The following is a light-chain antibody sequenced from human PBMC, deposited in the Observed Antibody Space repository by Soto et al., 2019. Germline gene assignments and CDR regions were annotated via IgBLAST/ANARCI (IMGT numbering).Light chain of an antibody. CDR3: AAWDDSLNVPVYV. CDR2: SNN. V-gene: IGLV1-44*01. J-gene: IGLJ1*01. Sequence: QSALTQPPSASGTPGQRVTISCSGSSSNIGSNTVNWYQQLPGTAPKLLIYSNNQRPSGVPDRFSGSKSGTSASLAISGLQSEDEADFCCAAWDDSLNVPVYVFGTGTKVTVL. CDR1: SSNIGSNT.